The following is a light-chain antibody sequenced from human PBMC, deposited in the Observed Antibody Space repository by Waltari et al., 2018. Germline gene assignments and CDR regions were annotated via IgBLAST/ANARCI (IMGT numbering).Light chain of an antibody. CDR3: QQSYSAPLT. CDR2: AAS. CDR1: QTISRY. J-gene: IGKJ4*01. V-gene: IGKV1-39*01. Sequence: DIQMTQSPSSLSASVGDRVTITCRASQTISRYLNWYQQKPGKAPNLLIYAASSMQSGVPSRFSGSGSGRDFTLIITSLQPEDFATYYCQQSYSAPLTFGGGTKVEIK.